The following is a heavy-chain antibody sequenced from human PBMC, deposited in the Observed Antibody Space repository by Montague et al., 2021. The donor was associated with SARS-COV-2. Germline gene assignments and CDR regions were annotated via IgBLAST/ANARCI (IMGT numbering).Heavy chain of an antibody. D-gene: IGHD3-10*01. J-gene: IGHJ6*03. CDR1: GTSFSGYY. CDR2: INHGGST. Sequence: SETLSLTCAVYGTSFSGYYWNWIRQPPGKGLEWIGEINHGGSTKYSPSLKSRLTISADTSKNQFPLKLTSVAAADTAVYYCARLRDGVVPSPILGVGPYYSYYYMDVWGRGTTVTVSS. CDR3: ARLRDGVVPSPILGVGPYYSYYYMDV. V-gene: IGHV4-34*01.